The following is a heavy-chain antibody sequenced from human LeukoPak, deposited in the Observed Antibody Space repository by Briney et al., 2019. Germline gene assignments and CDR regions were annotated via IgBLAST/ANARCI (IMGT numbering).Heavy chain of an antibody. D-gene: IGHD3-22*01. CDR1: GDSVSSNSAA. J-gene: IGHJ6*03. CDR3: ARDVEYYYDSSGYYYTYYYYMDV. CDR2: TYYRSKWYN. Sequence: SQTLSLTCAISGDSVSSNSAAWIWIRQSPSRGLEWLGRTYYRSKWYNDYAVSVKSRITINPDTSKNQFSLQLNSVTPEDTAVYYCARDVEYYYDSSGYYYTYYYYMDVWGKGTTVTVSS. V-gene: IGHV6-1*01.